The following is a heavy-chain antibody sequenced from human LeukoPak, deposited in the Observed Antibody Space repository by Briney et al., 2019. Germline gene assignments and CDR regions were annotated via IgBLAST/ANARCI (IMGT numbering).Heavy chain of an antibody. D-gene: IGHD6-13*01. J-gene: IGHJ2*01. V-gene: IGHV4-59*08. CDR2: IYYSGST. CDR3: ARQASWLPYFDL. Sequence: SETLSLTCTVSGGSISGYYWSWIRQPPGKGLEWIGYIYYSGSTNYDPSLRSRVSISEDTSENQFSLKLTSVTAADTAVYFCARQASWLPYFDLWGRGALVTVSS. CDR1: GGSISGYY.